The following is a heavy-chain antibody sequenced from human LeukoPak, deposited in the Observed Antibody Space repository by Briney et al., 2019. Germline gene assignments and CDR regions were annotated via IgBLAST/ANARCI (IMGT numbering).Heavy chain of an antibody. J-gene: IGHJ4*02. CDR2: IWYDGSNK. V-gene: IGHV3-33*06. CDR1: GFTFSSYG. D-gene: IGHD3-22*01. CDR3: AKAPPRTYYYDSSGYYKNGIDH. Sequence: GGSLRLSCAASGFTFSSYGMHWVRQAPGKGLEWVAVIWYDGSNKYYADSVKGRFTISRDNSKNTLYLQMNSLRAEDTAVYYCAKAPPRTYYYDSSGYYKNGIDHWGQGTLVTVSS.